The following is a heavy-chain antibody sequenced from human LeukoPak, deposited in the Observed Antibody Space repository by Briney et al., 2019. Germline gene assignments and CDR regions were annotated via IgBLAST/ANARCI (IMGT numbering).Heavy chain of an antibody. J-gene: IGHJ3*02. CDR1: GDSVSSNSAA. CDR3: VRWGHQQGALDI. V-gene: IGHV6-1*01. CDR2: TYYMSKWIN. D-gene: IGHD3-16*01. Sequence: SQTLSLTCAISGDSVSSNSAAWNWIRQSPSRVLEWLGRTYYMSKWINDHAVSVKSRITISPDTSKNQFSLQLNSVTPEDTAVYYCVRWGHQQGALDIWRQGTVVTVSS.